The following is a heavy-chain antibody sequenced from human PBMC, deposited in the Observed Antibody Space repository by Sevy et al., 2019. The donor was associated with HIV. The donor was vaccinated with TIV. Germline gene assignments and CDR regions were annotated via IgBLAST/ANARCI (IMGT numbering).Heavy chain of an antibody. Sequence: GGSLRLSCVVSGFSVSSNYMSWVRQAPGKGLEWVSNIYSDGRTYYADSVRGRFTISRDTSKNTVYLEMKSLRAEDTAVYYCTREDIVLGEDNYYGMDYWGQGTLVTVSS. CDR2: IYSDGRT. CDR1: GFSVSSNY. D-gene: IGHD2-15*01. V-gene: IGHV3-53*01. CDR3: TREDIVLGEDNYYGMDY. J-gene: IGHJ4*02.